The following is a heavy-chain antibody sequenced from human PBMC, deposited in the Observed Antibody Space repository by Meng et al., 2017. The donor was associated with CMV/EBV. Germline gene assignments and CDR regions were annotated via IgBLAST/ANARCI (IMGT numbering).Heavy chain of an antibody. CDR1: GFTFSSYW. J-gene: IGHJ6*02. CDR2: INSDGSST. V-gene: IGHV3-74*01. D-gene: IGHD6-13*01. Sequence: GGSLRLSCAASGFTFSSYWMHWVRQAPGKGLVWVSRINSDGSSTSYADSVKGRFTISRDNAKNTLYLQMNSLRAEDTAVYYCAREAAKTYYYYGMDVWGQGTTVTVSS. CDR3: AREAAKTYYYYGMDV.